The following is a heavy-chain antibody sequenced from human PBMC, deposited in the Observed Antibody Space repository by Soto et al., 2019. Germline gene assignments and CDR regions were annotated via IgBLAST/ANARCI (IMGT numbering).Heavy chain of an antibody. CDR3: ARKPMNTHAFDI. J-gene: IGHJ3*02. V-gene: IGHV4-59*01. CDR1: GGSISTYY. Sequence: SETLSLTCTVSGGSISTYYWTWIRQPPGKGLEWIGYIYYTGNTYYNPSLKSRVTISVDTSKNQFSLKLSSVTAADTAVYYCARKPMNTHAFDIWGQGTMVTVS. CDR2: IYYTGNT.